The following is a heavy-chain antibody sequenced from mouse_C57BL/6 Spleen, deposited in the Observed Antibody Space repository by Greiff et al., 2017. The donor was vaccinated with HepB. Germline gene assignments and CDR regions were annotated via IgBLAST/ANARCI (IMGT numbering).Heavy chain of an antibody. D-gene: IGHD2-3*01. Sequence: QVQLQQSGAELARPGASVKLSCKASGYTFTSYGISWVKQRTGQGLEWIGEIYPRSGNTYYNEKFKGKATLTADKSSSTAYMELCSRTSEDSAVYLCARGGDGDPYFDYWGQGTTLTVSS. CDR1: GYTFTSYG. V-gene: IGHV1-81*01. J-gene: IGHJ2*01. CDR3: ARGGDGDPYFDY. CDR2: IYPRSGNT.